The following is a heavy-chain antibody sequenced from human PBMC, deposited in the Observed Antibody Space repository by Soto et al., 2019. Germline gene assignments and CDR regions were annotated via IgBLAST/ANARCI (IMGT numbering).Heavy chain of an antibody. V-gene: IGHV3-30*18. CDR3: AKDLAVDTAMVHLFDY. CDR2: ISYDGSNK. J-gene: IGHJ4*02. Sequence: PGGSLRLSCAASGFTFSSYGMHWVRQAPGKGLEWVAVISYDGSNKYYADSVKGRFTISRDNSKNTLYLQMNSLRAEDTAVYYCAKDLAVDTAMVHLFDYWGQGTLVTVSS. CDR1: GFTFSSYG. D-gene: IGHD5-18*01.